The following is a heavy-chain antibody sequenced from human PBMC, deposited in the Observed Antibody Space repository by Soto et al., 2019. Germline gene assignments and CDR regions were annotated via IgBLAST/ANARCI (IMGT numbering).Heavy chain of an antibody. J-gene: IGHJ4*02. CDR1: GYSFTRSW. D-gene: IGHD6-13*01. CDR3: ARQGAAAAEYYFDY. V-gene: IGHV5-51*01. CDR2: IYPGDSDT. Sequence: GEALKISCKGSGYSFTRSWIGWVRQMPGKGLEWMGIIYPGDSDTRYSPSFQGQVTISADKSISTAYLQWSSLKASDTAMYYCARQGAAAAEYYFDYWGQGTLVTVSS.